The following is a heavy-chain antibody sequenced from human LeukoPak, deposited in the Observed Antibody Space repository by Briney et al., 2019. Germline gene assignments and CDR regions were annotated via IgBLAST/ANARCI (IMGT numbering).Heavy chain of an antibody. CDR2: IYYSGST. CDR3: ARDKGGNSNFDY. V-gene: IGHV4-31*03. J-gene: IGHJ4*02. Sequence: SETLSLTCTVSGGSISSGGYYWSWIRQHPGEGLEWIGYIYYSGSTYYNPSLKSRVTISVDTSKNQFSLKLSSVTAADTAVYYCARDKGGNSNFDYWGQGTLVTVSS. D-gene: IGHD4-23*01. CDR1: GGSISSGGYY.